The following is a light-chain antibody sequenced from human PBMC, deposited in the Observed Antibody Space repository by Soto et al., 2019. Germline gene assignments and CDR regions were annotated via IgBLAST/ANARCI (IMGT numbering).Light chain of an antibody. CDR1: QSISSW. CDR2: DTS. CDR3: QQYNCYSSYT. V-gene: IGKV1-5*01. Sequence: DIQMTQSPSTLSASVGDRVTITCRASQSISSWLAWYQQKPGKAPKLLISDTSSLASGVPSRFGGSGSGTEFPLTISSPESDDVANYSCQQYNCYSSYTFGQGTKMEIK. J-gene: IGKJ2*01.